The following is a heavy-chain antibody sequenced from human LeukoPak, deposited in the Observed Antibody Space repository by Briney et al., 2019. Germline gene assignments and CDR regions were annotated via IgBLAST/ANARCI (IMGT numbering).Heavy chain of an antibody. CDR2: IYTSGST. Sequence: SETLSLTCTVSGGSISSGSYYWSWVRQPAGRGRQWIGRIYTSGSTNYNPSLKSRATISVDTSKNQFSLKLTSVTAADRAVYYCARERITMIVVVNGPFDYWGQGNLVTVSS. J-gene: IGHJ4*02. D-gene: IGHD3-22*01. CDR1: GGSISSGSYY. V-gene: IGHV4-61*02. CDR3: ARERITMIVVVNGPFDY.